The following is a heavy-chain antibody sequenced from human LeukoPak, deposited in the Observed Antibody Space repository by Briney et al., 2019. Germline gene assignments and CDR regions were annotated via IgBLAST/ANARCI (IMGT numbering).Heavy chain of an antibody. D-gene: IGHD6-13*01. CDR3: ARGRQQLARLGEYYYYMDV. CDR2: INQSGGT. J-gene: IGHJ6*03. V-gene: IGHV4-34*01. Sequence: SETLSLTCAVYGGSFSAYYWSWIRQPPGKGLEWIGEINQSGGTNHNPSLKSRVTISVGTSKNQFSLKLSSVTAADTAVYYCARGRQQLARLGEYYYYMDVWDKGTTVTVSS. CDR1: GGSFSAYY.